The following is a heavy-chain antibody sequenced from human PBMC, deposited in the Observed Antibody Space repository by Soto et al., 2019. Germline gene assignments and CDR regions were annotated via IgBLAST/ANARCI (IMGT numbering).Heavy chain of an antibody. CDR1: GASISSGEYA. V-gene: IGHV4-30-2*01. J-gene: IGHJ4*02. CDR3: ARGDKNNAYDFDH. D-gene: IGHD3-16*01. CDR2: IYNNGGS. Sequence: SETLSLTCVVSGASISSGEYAWSWVRQPPGKGLEWLGYIYNNGGSYYNPSLKSRVSISLDRSKNHFSLRLDSVTAADTALYFCARGDKNNAYDFDHWGQGTLVTVSS.